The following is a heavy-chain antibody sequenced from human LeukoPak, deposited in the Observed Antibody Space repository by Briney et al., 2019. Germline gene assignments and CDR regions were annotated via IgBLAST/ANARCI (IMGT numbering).Heavy chain of an antibody. CDR1: GYSFTSYW. Sequence: GESLKISCKGSGYSFTSYWIGWVRQMPGKGLEWMGIIYPGDSDTRYSPSFQGQVTISADKSISTAYLQWSSLKASDTAMYYCARHLLSYGDYVWFHYWGQGTLVTVSS. CDR2: IYPGDSDT. CDR3: ARHLLSYGDYVWFHY. V-gene: IGHV5-51*01. J-gene: IGHJ4*02. D-gene: IGHD4-17*01.